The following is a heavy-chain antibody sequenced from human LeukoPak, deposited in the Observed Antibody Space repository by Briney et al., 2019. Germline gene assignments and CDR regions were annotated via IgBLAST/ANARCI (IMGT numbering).Heavy chain of an antibody. Sequence: GGSLRLSCAASGFTFSSYAMSWVRQAPGKGLEWVSGISGSGDNTYYADSVKGRFTISRDNSKNTLYVQVNSLGTEDTAAYYCAKGSYYDSSGSFYFDYWGQGTLVAVSS. CDR3: AKGSYYDSSGSFYFDY. D-gene: IGHD3-22*01. V-gene: IGHV3-23*01. CDR1: GFTFSSYA. J-gene: IGHJ4*02. CDR2: ISGSGDNT.